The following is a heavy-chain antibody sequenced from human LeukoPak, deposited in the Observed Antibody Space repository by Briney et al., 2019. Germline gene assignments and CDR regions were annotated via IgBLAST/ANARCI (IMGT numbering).Heavy chain of an antibody. V-gene: IGHV1-18*01. CDR1: GYTFTSYG. Sequence: GSVKVSCKASGYTFTSYGISWVRQAPGQGLEWMGWISDYNGNTNYAQKLQGRVTMTTDTSTSTAYMELRSLRSDDTAVYYCARDSGAYYYGSGSDYYGMDVWGQGTTVTVSS. CDR3: ARDSGAYYYGSGSDYYGMDV. J-gene: IGHJ6*02. CDR2: ISDYNGNT. D-gene: IGHD3-10*01.